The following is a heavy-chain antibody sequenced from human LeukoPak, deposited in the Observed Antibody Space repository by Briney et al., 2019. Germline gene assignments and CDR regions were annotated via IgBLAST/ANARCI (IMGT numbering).Heavy chain of an antibody. J-gene: IGHJ6*03. CDR1: GYTFSDSY. Sequence: GASVKVSCKASGYTFSDSYIHLVRQAPGQGLEWMGRINPNSGDPNYPQKFQGRVTRTRDTSISTAYMEMNSLTSDDTAVYYCARSARHCNNGVCFTDYYIDLWGKGTTVTVSS. V-gene: IGHV1-2*06. CDR3: ARSARHCNNGVCFTDYYIDL. D-gene: IGHD2-8*01. CDR2: INPNSGDP.